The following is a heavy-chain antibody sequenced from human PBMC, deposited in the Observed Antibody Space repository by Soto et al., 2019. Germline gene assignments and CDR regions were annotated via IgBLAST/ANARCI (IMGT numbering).Heavy chain of an antibody. CDR2: IYYSGST. J-gene: IGHJ4*02. D-gene: IGHD6-19*01. CDR1: GGSISSYY. CDR3: ASQYSSGWSTIWY. Sequence: SETLSLTCTVSGGSISSYYWSWIRQPPGKGLEWIGYIYYSGSTNYNPSLKSRVTISVDTSKNQFSLKLSSVTAADTAVYYCASQYSSGWSTIWYWGQGTLVTVSS. V-gene: IGHV4-59*01.